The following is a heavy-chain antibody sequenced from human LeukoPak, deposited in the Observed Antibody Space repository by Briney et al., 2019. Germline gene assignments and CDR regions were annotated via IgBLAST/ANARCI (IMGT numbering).Heavy chain of an antibody. CDR3: APLKGDIVVDSH. J-gene: IGHJ4*02. Sequence: CGPTQFQPSPPLTLTYTFSGFSPGTPGVAVCWIRQPPAKTLEWLLLLSWCDDERSTPSLKTRLPTTKDSSNNHVDLTMTTMDPVDTATYYCAPLKGDIVVDSHWGQGTLVTVSS. D-gene: IGHD2-2*01. CDR2: LSWCDDE. CDR1: GFSPGTPGVA. V-gene: IGHV2-5*01.